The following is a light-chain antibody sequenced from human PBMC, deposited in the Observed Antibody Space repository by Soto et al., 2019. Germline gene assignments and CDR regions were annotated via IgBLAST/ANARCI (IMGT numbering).Light chain of an antibody. Sequence: EIVLTQSPGTLSVSPGERATLSCRASQSVSSSYLAWYQQKPGQAPRLLIYGASSRATGIPDRFSGSGSGTDFTLSIRRLEPEDFAVYYCQHYGFSLITFGQGTRLEIK. CDR3: QHYGFSLIT. CDR1: QSVSSSY. V-gene: IGKV3-20*01. J-gene: IGKJ5*01. CDR2: GAS.